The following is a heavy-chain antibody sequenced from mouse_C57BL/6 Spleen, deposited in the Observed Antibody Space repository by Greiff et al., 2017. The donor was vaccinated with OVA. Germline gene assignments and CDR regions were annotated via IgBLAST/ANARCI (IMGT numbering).Heavy chain of an antibody. Sequence: QVQLQQPGAELVKPGASVKMSCKASGYTFTSYWITWVKQRPGQGLEWIGDIYPGSGSTNYNEKFKSKATLTVDTSSSTAYMQLSSLTSEDSAVYYCARSGGYNGRYAMDYWGQGTSVTVSS. J-gene: IGHJ4*01. CDR1: GYTFTSYW. D-gene: IGHD2-2*01. CDR3: ARSGGYNGRYAMDY. CDR2: IYPGSGST. V-gene: IGHV1-55*01.